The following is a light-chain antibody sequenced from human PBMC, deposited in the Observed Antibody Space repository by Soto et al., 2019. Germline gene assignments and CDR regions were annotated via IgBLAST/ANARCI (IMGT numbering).Light chain of an antibody. V-gene: IGLV2-14*01. CDR1: SSDVGGYNY. J-gene: IGLJ1*01. Sequence: QSVLTQPASVSRSPGQSITISCAGTSSDVGGYNYVSWYQQHPCKAPKLMIYDVSNRPSGVSNRFSGSKSGNTASLTISGLQAEDEADYYCSSYTSSSTGYVFGTGTKLTLL. CDR2: DVS. CDR3: SSYTSSSTGYV.